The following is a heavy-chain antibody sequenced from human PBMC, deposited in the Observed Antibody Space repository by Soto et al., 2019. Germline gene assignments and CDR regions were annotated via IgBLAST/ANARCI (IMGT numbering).Heavy chain of an antibody. J-gene: IGHJ3*02. CDR1: GGTFSSYT. Sequence: GASVKVSCKASGGTFSSYTISWVRQAPGQGLEWMGWISAYNGNTNYAQKLQGRVTMTTDTSTSTAYMELRSLRSDDTAVYYCARDLEAYGDYDHDAFDIWGQGTMVTVSS. V-gene: IGHV1-18*01. D-gene: IGHD4-17*01. CDR2: ISAYNGNT. CDR3: ARDLEAYGDYDHDAFDI.